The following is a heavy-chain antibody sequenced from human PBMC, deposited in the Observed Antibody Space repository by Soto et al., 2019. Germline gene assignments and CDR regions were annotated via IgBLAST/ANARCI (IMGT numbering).Heavy chain of an antibody. D-gene: IGHD1-7*01. Sequence: SETLSLTCTVTGNSITSYYWSWIPQPPGKGLEWIGYIYYSGSTNYNPSLKSRVTLSVDTSKNQFSLKLSSVTAADTAVYYCARAPPGGNYDNWFDPWGQGTLVTVS. CDR2: IYYSGST. J-gene: IGHJ5*02. V-gene: IGHV4-59*01. CDR1: GNSITSYY. CDR3: ARAPPGGNYDNWFDP.